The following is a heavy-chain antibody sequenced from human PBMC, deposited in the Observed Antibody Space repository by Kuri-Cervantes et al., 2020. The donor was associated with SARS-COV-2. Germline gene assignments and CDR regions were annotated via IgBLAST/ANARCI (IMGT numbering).Heavy chain of an antibody. Sequence: LLLTLPAQAVTFLDDAMHWVREAPGKDLEWVSGISWNSGRIGYADSVKGRFTISRDNAKNSLYLQMNSPRAEDTALYYCARADGLGESGYYPSYYYYGMDVWGQGTTVTVSS. CDR3: ARADGLGESGYYPSYYYYGMDV. CDR1: AVTFLDDA. V-gene: IGHV3-9*01. D-gene: IGHD3-22*01. CDR2: ISWNSGRI. J-gene: IGHJ6*02.